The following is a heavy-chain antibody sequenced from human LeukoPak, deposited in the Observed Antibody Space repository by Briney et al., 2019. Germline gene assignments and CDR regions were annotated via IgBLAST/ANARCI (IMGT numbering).Heavy chain of an antibody. CDR2: IIPIFGTA. V-gene: IGHV1-69*05. CDR1: GGTFSSYA. CDR3: ARGPDSSSSRRFALDYYYYYYMDV. Sequence: SVKVSCKASGGTFSSYAISWVRQAPGQGLEWMGGIIPIFGTANYAQKFQGRVTITTDESTSTAYMELSSLRSEDTAVYYCARGPDSSSSRRFALDYYYYYYMDVWGKGTTVTVSS. J-gene: IGHJ6*03. D-gene: IGHD6-6*01.